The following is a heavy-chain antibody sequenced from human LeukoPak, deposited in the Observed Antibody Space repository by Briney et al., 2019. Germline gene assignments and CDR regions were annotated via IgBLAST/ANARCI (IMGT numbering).Heavy chain of an antibody. Sequence: SQTLSLTCAISGDSVSSNSAAWNWIRQSPSRGLEWLGRTYYRSKWYNDYAVSVKSRITINPDTSKNQFSLQLNSVTPEDTAVYYCARDFSMTTVTTGSYSYYYYMDVWGKGTTVTVSS. J-gene: IGHJ6*03. CDR1: GDSVSSNSAA. D-gene: IGHD4-17*01. CDR2: TYYRSKWYN. V-gene: IGHV6-1*01. CDR3: ARDFSMTTVTTGSYSYYYYMDV.